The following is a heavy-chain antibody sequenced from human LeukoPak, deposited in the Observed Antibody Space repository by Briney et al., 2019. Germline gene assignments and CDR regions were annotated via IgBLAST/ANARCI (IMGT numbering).Heavy chain of an antibody. J-gene: IGHJ4*02. CDR3: ARDIAAAGLPHY. CDR1: GFTFSSYS. D-gene: IGHD6-13*01. V-gene: IGHV3-21*01. CDR2: ISSSSSYI. Sequence: GGSLRLSCAASGFTFSSYSMNWVRQAPGKGLEWVSSISSSSSYIYYADSVKGRFTISRDNAKNSLYLQMNSLRAEDTAVYYCARDIAAAGLPHYWGQGTLVTVSS.